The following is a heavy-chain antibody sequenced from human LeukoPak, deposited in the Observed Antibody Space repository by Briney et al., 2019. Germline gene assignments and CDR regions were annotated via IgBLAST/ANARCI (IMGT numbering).Heavy chain of an antibody. CDR1: GGSINSHF. CDR2: IHSTGST. J-gene: IGHJ4*02. V-gene: IGHV4-59*11. Sequence: SETLSLTCTVSGGSINSHFWSWIRQPPGKGLEWIGNIHSTGSTNYNPSLKSRVTISVDTSRNQFSLKLSSVTAADTAVYHCARDGYSGSSLFDYWGQGALVTVSS. D-gene: IGHD1-26*01. CDR3: ARDGYSGSSLFDY.